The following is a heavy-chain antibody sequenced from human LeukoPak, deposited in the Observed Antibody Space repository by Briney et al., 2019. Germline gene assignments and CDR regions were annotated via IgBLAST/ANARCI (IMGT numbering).Heavy chain of an antibody. CDR1: GFTFSSYA. CDR2: ISGSGGST. D-gene: IGHD2-2*02. CDR3: AKDFCSSTSCYRGDNWFDP. J-gene: IGHJ5*02. V-gene: IGHV3-23*01. Sequence: GGSLRLSCAASGFTFSSYAMSWVRQAPGKGLEWVSAISGSGGSTYYADSVKGRFIISRDNSKNTLYLQMNSLRAEDTAVYYCAKDFCSSTSCYRGDNWFDPWGQGTLVTVSS.